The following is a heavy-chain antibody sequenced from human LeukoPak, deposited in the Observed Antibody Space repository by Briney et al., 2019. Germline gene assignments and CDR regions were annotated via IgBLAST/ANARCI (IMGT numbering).Heavy chain of an antibody. D-gene: IGHD3-3*01. CDR3: ARSAGWSKNWFGP. Sequence: GSSVKVSCKASGGTFSSYAISWVRQAPGQGLEWMGRIIPIFGTANYAQKFQGRVTITTDEYTSTAYMDLISLRSEDTAVYYCARSAGWSKNWFGPWGQGTLVTVSS. CDR2: IIPIFGTA. V-gene: IGHV1-69*05. CDR1: GGTFSSYA. J-gene: IGHJ5*02.